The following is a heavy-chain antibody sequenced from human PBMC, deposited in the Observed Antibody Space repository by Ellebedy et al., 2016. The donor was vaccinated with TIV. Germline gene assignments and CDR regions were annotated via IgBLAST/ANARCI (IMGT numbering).Heavy chain of an antibody. CDR1: GGSISSSSYY. V-gene: IGHV4-39*07. CDR2: IYYSGST. J-gene: IGHJ6*03. CDR3: ARSDYYYMDV. Sequence: SETLSLXXTVSGGSISSSSYYWGWIRQPPGKGLEWIGSIYYSGSTNYNPSLKSRVTISVDTSKNQFSLKLSSVTAADTAVYYCARSDYYYMDVWGKGTTVTVSS.